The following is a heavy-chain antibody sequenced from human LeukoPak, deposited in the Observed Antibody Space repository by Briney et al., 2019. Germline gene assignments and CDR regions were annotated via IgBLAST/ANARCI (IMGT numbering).Heavy chain of an antibody. J-gene: IGHJ4*02. Sequence: ASVLVSCKASGYTFTSYYMHWVRQAPGQGLEWMGIINPSGGSTSYAQKFQGRVTMTRDTSTSTVYMELSSLRSEDTAVYYCARDSSGWHPFDYWGQGNLVTASS. CDR1: GYTFTSYY. V-gene: IGHV1-46*01. CDR2: INPSGGST. D-gene: IGHD6-19*01. CDR3: ARDSSGWHPFDY.